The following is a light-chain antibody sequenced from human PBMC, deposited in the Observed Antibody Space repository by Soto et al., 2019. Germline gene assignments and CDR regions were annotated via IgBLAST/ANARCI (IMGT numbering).Light chain of an antibody. Sequence: EIQRTQSPSTLSASLGDRFTSTGMASQSISSWLAWYQQKPGKAPKLLIYKASSLESGVTSRFRGSGSGTEFTITISSLQPDDFATYYCQPYNSYSRTFGQGTKVDIK. CDR3: QPYNSYSRT. J-gene: IGKJ1*01. CDR2: KAS. CDR1: QSISSW. V-gene: IGKV1-5*03.